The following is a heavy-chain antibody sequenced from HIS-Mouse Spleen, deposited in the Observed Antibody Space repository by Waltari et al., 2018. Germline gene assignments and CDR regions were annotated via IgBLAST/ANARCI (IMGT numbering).Heavy chain of an antibody. CDR2: IKHSGST. CDR1: GGSFRGYY. D-gene: IGHD3-10*01. Sequence: QVQLQQWGAGLLKPSETLSLTCAVYGGSFRGYYWGWIRQPPGKGLKWIGEIKHSGSTNYTPSLKSRVTISVDTSKNQFSLKLSSVTAADTAVYYCARGTYYYGSGSLSFDYWGQGTLVTVSS. V-gene: IGHV4-34*01. J-gene: IGHJ4*02. CDR3: ARGTYYYGSGSLSFDY.